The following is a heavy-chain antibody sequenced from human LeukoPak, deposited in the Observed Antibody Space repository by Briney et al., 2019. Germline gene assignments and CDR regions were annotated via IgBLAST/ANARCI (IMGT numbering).Heavy chain of an antibody. CDR2: IYSDGST. CDR3: TRDPTDSYNSDY. CDR1: GFTFSSYA. J-gene: IGHJ4*02. V-gene: IGHV3-53*01. Sequence: GGSLRLSCAASGFTFSSYAMSWVRQAPGKGLEWVSGIYSDGSTHYADSVKGRFTISRDNSKNTVYLQMNSLRAEDTAVYYCTRDPTDSYNSDYWGQGTLVTVSS. D-gene: IGHD1-20*01.